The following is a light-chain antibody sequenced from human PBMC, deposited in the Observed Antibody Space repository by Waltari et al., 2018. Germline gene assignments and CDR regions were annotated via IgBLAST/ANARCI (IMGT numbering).Light chain of an antibody. J-gene: IGLJ3*02. CDR1: SSDVGGYPN. Sequence: QSALTQPPSASGSPGQSVTISCTGTSSDVGGYPNVSWYQHHPGKAPKFMIYEVSKRPSGVPDRFSGSKSGNTASLTVSGLQAEDEADYYCSSYAGSNTWVFGGGTKLTVL. CDR3: SSYAGSNTWV. CDR2: EVS. V-gene: IGLV2-8*01.